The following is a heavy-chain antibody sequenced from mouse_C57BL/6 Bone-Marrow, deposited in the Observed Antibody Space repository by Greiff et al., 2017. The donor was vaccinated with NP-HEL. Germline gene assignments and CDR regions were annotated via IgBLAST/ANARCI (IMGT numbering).Heavy chain of an antibody. V-gene: IGHV1-55*01. D-gene: IGHD2-3*01. CDR2: IYPGSGST. Sequence: QVQLKESGAELVKPGASVKMSCKASGYTFTSYWITWVKQRPGQGLEWIGDIYPGSGSTNYNEKFKSKATLTVDTSSSTAYMQLSSLTSEDSAVYYCARWDGYYRAYWGQGTLVTVSA. CDR3: ARWDGYYRAY. J-gene: IGHJ3*01. CDR1: GYTFTSYW.